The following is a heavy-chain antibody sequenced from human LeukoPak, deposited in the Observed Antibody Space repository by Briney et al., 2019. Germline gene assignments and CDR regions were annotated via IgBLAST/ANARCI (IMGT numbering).Heavy chain of an antibody. J-gene: IGHJ4*02. D-gene: IGHD5-18*01. CDR2: ISGSGGST. Sequence: GGSLRLSCAASGFTFSSYAMSWVRQAPGKGLEWVSAISGSGGSTYYADSMKGRFTISRDNSKNTLYLQMNSLRAEDTAVYYCAKTRPPLGGYSYSDYWGQGTLVTVSS. CDR1: GFTFSSYA. V-gene: IGHV3-23*01. CDR3: AKTRPPLGGYSYSDY.